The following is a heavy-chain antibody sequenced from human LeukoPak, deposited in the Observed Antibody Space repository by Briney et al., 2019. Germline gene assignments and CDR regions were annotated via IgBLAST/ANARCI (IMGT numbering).Heavy chain of an antibody. J-gene: IGHJ4*02. CDR3: ARDPPGSGSYLDY. D-gene: IGHD3-10*01. V-gene: IGHV4-59*01. CDR2: IYYSGST. Sequence: PSETLSLTCTVSGGSISSYYRTWIRQPPGKGLEYIGYIYYSGSTNYNPSLKSRVTISVDTSKNQFSLKLSSVTAADTAVYYCARDPPGSGSYLDYWGQGTLVTVSS. CDR1: GGSISSYY.